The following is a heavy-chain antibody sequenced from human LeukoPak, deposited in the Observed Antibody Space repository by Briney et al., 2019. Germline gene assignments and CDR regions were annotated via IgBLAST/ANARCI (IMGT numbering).Heavy chain of an antibody. Sequence: RASVKVSCKASGNSFTSYDFNWVRQAPGQGLEWMGWISAYNGNTNYAQKLQGRVTMTTDTSTSTAYMELRSLRSDDTAVYYCARVGHVELGRPYLGIFDYWGQGSLVTVSS. CDR1: GNSFTSYD. J-gene: IGHJ4*02. D-gene: IGHD1-1*01. V-gene: IGHV1-18*01. CDR2: ISAYNGNT. CDR3: ARVGHVELGRPYLGIFDY.